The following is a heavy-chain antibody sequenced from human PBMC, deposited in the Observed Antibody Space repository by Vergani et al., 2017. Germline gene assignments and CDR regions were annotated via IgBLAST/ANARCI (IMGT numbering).Heavy chain of an antibody. Sequence: QVQLVQSGAEVKKPGSSVKVSCKASGGTFSSYTISWVRQAPGQGLEWMGRIIPILGIANYAQKFQGRVTITADKSTSTAYMELSSLRSEDTAVYYCARDLGNVPLDXWGQGTLVTVSS. CDR1: GGTFSSYT. J-gene: IGHJ4*02. V-gene: IGHV1-69*08. CDR2: IIPILGIA. CDR3: ARDLGNVPLDX. D-gene: IGHD1-26*01.